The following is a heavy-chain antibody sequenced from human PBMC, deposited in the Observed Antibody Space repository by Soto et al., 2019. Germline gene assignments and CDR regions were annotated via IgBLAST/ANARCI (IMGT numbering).Heavy chain of an antibody. D-gene: IGHD6-13*01. V-gene: IGHV3-23*01. Sequence: EVQLLESGGGLVQPGGSLRLSCAASGFTFSSYAMSWVRQAPGKGLEWVSGISGSGVSTYYADSVKGRFTISRDNSKNTLYLQMNSLIAEDTAVYYCAKDRERIANRSNDYWGKGTLVTVCS. J-gene: IGHJ4*02. CDR1: GFTFSSYA. CDR3: AKDRERIANRSNDY. CDR2: ISGSGVST.